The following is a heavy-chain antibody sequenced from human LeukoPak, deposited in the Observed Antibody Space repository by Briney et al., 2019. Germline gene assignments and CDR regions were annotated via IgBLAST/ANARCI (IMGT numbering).Heavy chain of an antibody. J-gene: IGHJ4*02. D-gene: IGHD6-19*01. V-gene: IGHV4-34*01. CDR3: ARRRHSSGFDY. Sequence: SETLSLTCAVYGGSFSGYYWSWIRQPPGKGLEWIGEINHSGSTNYNPSLKSRVTISVDTSKNQFSLKLSSVTAADTAVYYCARRRHSSGFDYWGQGTLVTVSS. CDR2: INHSGST. CDR1: GGSFSGYY.